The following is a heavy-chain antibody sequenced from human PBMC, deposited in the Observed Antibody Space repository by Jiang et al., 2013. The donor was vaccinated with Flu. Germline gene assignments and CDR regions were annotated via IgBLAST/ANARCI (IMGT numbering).Heavy chain of an antibody. CDR2: ISSSSSYT. CDR3: ARDQVGATYYYYMDV. CDR1: GFTFSDYY. V-gene: IGHV3-11*05. Sequence: RLSCAASGFTFSDYYMSWIRQAPGKGLEWVSYISSSSSYTNYADSVKGRFTISRDNAKNSLYLQMNSLRAEDTAVYYCARDQVGATYYYYMDVWGKGTTVTVSS. D-gene: IGHD1-26*01. J-gene: IGHJ6*03.